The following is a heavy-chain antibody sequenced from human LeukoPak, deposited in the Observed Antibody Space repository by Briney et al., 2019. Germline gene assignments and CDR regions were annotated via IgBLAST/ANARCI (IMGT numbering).Heavy chain of an antibody. CDR2: IYHSGST. V-gene: IGHV4-38-2*02. CDR1: GYSISSGYY. Sequence: SETLSLTCTVSGYSISSGYYWGWIRQPPGKGLEWIGSIYHSGSTYYNPSLKSRVTISVDTSKNQFSLKLSSVTAADTAVYYCARALVGELPKFDYWGQGTLVTVSS. D-gene: IGHD1-26*01. CDR3: ARALVGELPKFDY. J-gene: IGHJ4*02.